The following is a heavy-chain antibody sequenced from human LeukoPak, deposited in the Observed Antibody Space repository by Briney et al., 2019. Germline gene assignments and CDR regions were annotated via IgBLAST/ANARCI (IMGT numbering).Heavy chain of an antibody. J-gene: IGHJ4*02. CDR1: GYTFSSYE. D-gene: IGHD3-16*01. CDR3: ARDFAGDNDY. CDR2: ISSSGSTI. Sequence: QPGGSLRLSCAASGYTFSSYEMNWVRQAPGKGLEWVSYISSSGSTIYYADSVKGRFTISRDNAKNSLYLQMNSLRAEDTAVYYCARDFAGDNDYWGQGTLVTVSS. V-gene: IGHV3-48*03.